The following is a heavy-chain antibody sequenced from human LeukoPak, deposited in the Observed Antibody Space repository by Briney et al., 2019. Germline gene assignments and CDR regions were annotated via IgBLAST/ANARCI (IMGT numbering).Heavy chain of an antibody. CDR3: ARGGYYGSGNDFRFDP. J-gene: IGHJ5*02. D-gene: IGHD3-10*01. CDR2: IIDTGST. Sequence: PSETLSLTCVVYGESFSGYYWTWIRQPPGKGLEWIGEIIDTGSTKYNSSLKSRVTISVDTSKNQFSLKLSSVTAADTAVYYCARGGYYGSGNDFRFDPWGQGTLVTVSS. V-gene: IGHV4-34*01. CDR1: GESFSGYY.